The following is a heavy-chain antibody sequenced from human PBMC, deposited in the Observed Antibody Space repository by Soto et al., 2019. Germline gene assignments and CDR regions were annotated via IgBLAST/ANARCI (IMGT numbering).Heavy chain of an antibody. CDR3: ARDPNGDYDFDY. J-gene: IGHJ4*02. CDR2: ISGYNGDT. Sequence: EASVKVSCKASGYTFTSYGISWVRQAPGQGLEWMGWISGYNGDTNYAQNLQGRVTMTTDTSTSTAYMELTSLRSDDTAVYYCARDPNGDYDFDYWGQGALVTVSS. D-gene: IGHD4-17*01. V-gene: IGHV1-18*01. CDR1: GYTFTSYG.